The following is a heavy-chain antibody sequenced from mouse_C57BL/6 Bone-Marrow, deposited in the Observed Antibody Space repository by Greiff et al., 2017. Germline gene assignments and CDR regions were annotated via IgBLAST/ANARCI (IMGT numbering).Heavy chain of an antibody. J-gene: IGHJ2*01. CDR3: ARGTTVEGRGRSFDY. Sequence: VQLQQPGAELVMPGASVKLSCKASGYTFTSYWMHWVKQRPGQGLEWIGEIDPSDSYTNYNQKFKGKSTLTVDKSSSTAYMQLSSLTSEDSAVYYCARGTTVEGRGRSFDYWGQGTTLTVSS. D-gene: IGHD1-1*01. V-gene: IGHV1-69*01. CDR1: GYTFTSYW. CDR2: IDPSDSYT.